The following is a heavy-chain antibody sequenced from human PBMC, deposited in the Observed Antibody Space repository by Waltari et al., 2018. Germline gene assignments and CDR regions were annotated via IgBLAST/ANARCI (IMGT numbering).Heavy chain of an antibody. CDR1: GGSISSTSYY. D-gene: IGHD3-16*01. J-gene: IGHJ5*02. V-gene: IGHV4-39*01. Sequence: QLQLQESGPGLVKPSETLSLTCTVSGGSISSTSYYWGWIRQPPGKGLEWFGSFHYGGKTYYNPSLQSRITISVDTSKNQFSLKLNSVTAADTAVYYCARPCCVGGGALLSLDLWGQGTLVTVSS. CDR2: FHYGGKT. CDR3: ARPCCVGGGALLSLDL.